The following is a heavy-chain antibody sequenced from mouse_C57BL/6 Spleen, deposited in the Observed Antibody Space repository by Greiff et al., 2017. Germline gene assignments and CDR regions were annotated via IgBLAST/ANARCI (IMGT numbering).Heavy chain of an antibody. D-gene: IGHD1-1*01. CDR2: ISSGSSTI. Sequence: EVQLQESGGGLVKPGGSLKLSCAASGFTFSDYGMHWVRQAPEKGLEWVAYISSGSSTIYYADTVKGRFTISRDNAKNTLFLQMTSLRSEDTAMYYCAITTVVGGAMDYWGQGTSVTVSS. CDR1: GFTFSDYG. CDR3: AITTVVGGAMDY. J-gene: IGHJ4*01. V-gene: IGHV5-17*01.